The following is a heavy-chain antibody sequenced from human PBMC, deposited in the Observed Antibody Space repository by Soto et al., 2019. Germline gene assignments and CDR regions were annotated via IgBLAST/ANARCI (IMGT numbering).Heavy chain of an antibody. V-gene: IGHV3-30-3*01. CDR3: ARARGGGYCSGGSCYNFFAFDY. CDR1: GFTFSSYA. D-gene: IGHD2-15*01. J-gene: IGHJ4*02. Sequence: GGSLRLSCAASGFTFSSYAMHWVRQAPGKGLEWVAVISYDGSNKYYADSVKGRFTISRDNSKNTLYLQMNSLRAEDTAVYYCARARGGGYCSGGSCYNFFAFDYWGQGTLVTVSS. CDR2: ISYDGSNK.